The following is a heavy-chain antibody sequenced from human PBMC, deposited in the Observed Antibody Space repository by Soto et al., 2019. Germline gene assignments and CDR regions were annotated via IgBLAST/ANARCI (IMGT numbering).Heavy chain of an antibody. Sequence: QVQLVQSGAEVKEPGASVKVSCKASGYILSSYNMHWVRHAPGQGLECMGMINPSGGRTSYAQKFPDRVTMTRDTSTNTDYMELSSLRSDDTAVYYCARTYCDADCPRRDFDYWGQGTLVTVSS. CDR1: GYILSSYN. J-gene: IGHJ4*02. CDR2: INPSGGRT. V-gene: IGHV1-46*01. CDR3: ARTYCDADCPRRDFDY. D-gene: IGHD2-21*02.